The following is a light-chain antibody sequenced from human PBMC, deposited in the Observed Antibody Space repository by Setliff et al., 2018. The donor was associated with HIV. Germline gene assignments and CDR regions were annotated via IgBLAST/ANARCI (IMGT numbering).Light chain of an antibody. Sequence: QSALTQPRSVSGSPGQSVTISCTGTSSDVGAYNYVSWYRQHPGKDPKLMIYDVSNRPSGVPDRFSGSKSGNTASLTSSGLQAEDEADYCCCSYAGTYTSYWIFGGGTKVTVL. CDR3: CSYAGTYTSYWI. CDR2: DVS. CDR1: SSDVGAYNY. J-gene: IGLJ3*02. V-gene: IGLV2-11*01.